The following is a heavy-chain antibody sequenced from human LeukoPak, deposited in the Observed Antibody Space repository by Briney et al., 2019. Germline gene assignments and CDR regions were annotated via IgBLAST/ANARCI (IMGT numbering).Heavy chain of an antibody. J-gene: IGHJ4*02. CDR1: GGTFSSYA. CDR2: IIPIFGTA. D-gene: IGHD6-13*01. Sequence: SVKVSCKASGGTFSSYAISWVRQAPGQGLEWMGGIIPIFGTANYAQKFQGRVTITADKSTSTAYMELSSLRSDDTAVYYCARGAEQQLVAYWGQGTLVTVSS. V-gene: IGHV1-69*06. CDR3: ARGAEQQLVAY.